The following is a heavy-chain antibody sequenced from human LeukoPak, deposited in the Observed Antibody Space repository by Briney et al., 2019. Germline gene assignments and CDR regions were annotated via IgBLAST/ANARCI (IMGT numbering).Heavy chain of an antibody. J-gene: IGHJ4*02. CDR1: GFTFSSYS. V-gene: IGHV3-21*01. D-gene: IGHD1-14*01. CDR3: ARPSVITIRQFYFDY. CDR2: ISGGSTYI. Sequence: GGSLRLSCAASGFTFSSYSMNWVRQAPGKGLEWVSSISGGSTYIDYADSVKGRFTISRDNAKNSLYLQMNSLRDDDTAVYYCARPSVITIRQFYFDYWGQGALVTVSS.